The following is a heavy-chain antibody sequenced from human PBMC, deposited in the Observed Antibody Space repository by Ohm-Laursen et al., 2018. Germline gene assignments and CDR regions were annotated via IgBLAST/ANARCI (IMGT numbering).Heavy chain of an antibody. D-gene: IGHD3-3*01. CDR3: ARAWNGCMDV. V-gene: IGHV4-4*07. Sequence: SDTLSLTCSVPGGSLSKSFWSWIRQPAGKGLEWIGRIHTSGTINYNPSLKSRVTLSLDTSKNQVSLKLRSVTAADTAMYYCARAWNGCMDVWGQGTTVTVSS. CDR2: IHTSGTI. CDR1: GGSLSKSF. J-gene: IGHJ6*02.